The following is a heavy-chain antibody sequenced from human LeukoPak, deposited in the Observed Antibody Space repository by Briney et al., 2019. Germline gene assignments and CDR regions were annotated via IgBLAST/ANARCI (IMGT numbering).Heavy chain of an antibody. D-gene: IGHD6-13*01. Sequence: KTSGTLSLTCTVSDDSISSSNYYWSWIRQPAGKGLEWIGRIYTSGSTNYNPSLKSRVTMSVDTSKNQFSLKLNSVTAADTAVYYCARAIAAAGHYYYYYYMDVWGKGTTVTISS. CDR3: ARAIAAAGHYYYYYYMDV. J-gene: IGHJ6*03. CDR2: IYTSGST. V-gene: IGHV4-61*02. CDR1: DDSISSSNYY.